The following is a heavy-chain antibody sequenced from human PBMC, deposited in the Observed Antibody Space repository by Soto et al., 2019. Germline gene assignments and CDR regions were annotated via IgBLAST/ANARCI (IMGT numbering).Heavy chain of an antibody. V-gene: IGHV1-69*13. CDR1: GGTFSSYA. CDR3: ARLMASSSTGYYYYGMDV. CDR2: IIPIFGTA. D-gene: IGHD6-6*01. Sequence: SVKVSCKASGGTFSSYAISWVRQAPGQGLEWMGGIIPIFGTANYAQKFQGRVTITADESTSTAYMELSSLRSEDTAVYYCARLMASSSTGYYYYGMDVWGQGTTVTVSS. J-gene: IGHJ6*02.